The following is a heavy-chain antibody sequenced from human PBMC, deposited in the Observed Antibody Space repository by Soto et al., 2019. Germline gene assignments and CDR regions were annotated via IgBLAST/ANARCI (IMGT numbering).Heavy chain of an antibody. CDR1: GGSISTSRSY. CDR3: ARQPTTGDTDLWFDP. V-gene: IGHV4-39*01. Sequence: QLQLLESGPGLVKASETLSLTCNVSGGSISTSRSYWAWIRQPPGKGQGWLANIFYRGSTYYNPSLASRVPVPVDTSKNEFSLKLRSVTAADTAVYYCARQPTTGDTDLWFDPWGQGTLVTVSS. J-gene: IGHJ5*02. D-gene: IGHD2-21*01. CDR2: IFYRGST.